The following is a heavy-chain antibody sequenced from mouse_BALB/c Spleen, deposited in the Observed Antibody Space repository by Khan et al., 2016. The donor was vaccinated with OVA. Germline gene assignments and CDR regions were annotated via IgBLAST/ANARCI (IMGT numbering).Heavy chain of an antibody. CDR1: GYTFTNYG. CDR2: IYTYTGEP. V-gene: IGHV9-3-1*01. J-gene: IGHJ4*01. Sequence: QIQLVQSGPDLKKPGETVKISCKASGYTFTNYGINWVKQAPGKGLKWMGWIYTYTGEPTYADDFKGRFAISLETSPATAYLQINNLKKEDTATYFCARGGRRAMDYWGQGTSVTVSS. D-gene: IGHD3-3*01. CDR3: ARGGRRAMDY.